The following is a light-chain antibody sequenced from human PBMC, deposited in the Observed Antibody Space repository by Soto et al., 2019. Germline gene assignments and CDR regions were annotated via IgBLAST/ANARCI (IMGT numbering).Light chain of an antibody. V-gene: IGLV2-8*01. J-gene: IGLJ3*02. CDR2: EVS. CDR3: SSYAGNNNLV. CDR1: SSDVGGYYL. Sequence: QSALTQPPSASGSPGQSVTISCTGTSSDVGGYYLVSWYQQHPGKSPKLLIYEVSRRPSGVPGRFSGSKSGSTASLTVSGLQADDEADYYCSSYAGNNNLVFGGGTKLTV.